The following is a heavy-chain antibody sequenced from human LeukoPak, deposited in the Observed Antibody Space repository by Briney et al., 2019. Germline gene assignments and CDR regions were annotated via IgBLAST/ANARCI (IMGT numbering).Heavy chain of an antibody. CDR1: GYSISSGYY. Sequence: SETLSLTCTVSGYSISSGYYWGWIRQPPGKGLEWIGSIYHSGSTYYNPSLKSRVTISVDTSKNQFSLKLSSVTAADTAVYYCAREGPHYNYDFWSGYYSNYYYYYMDVWGKGTTVTVSS. V-gene: IGHV4-38-2*02. J-gene: IGHJ6*03. D-gene: IGHD3-3*01. CDR2: IYHSGST. CDR3: AREGPHYNYDFWSGYYSNYYYYYMDV.